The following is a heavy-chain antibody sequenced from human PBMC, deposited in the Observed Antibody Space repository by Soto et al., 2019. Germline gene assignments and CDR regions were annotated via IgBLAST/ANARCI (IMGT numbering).Heavy chain of an antibody. CDR1: GFTFSNYA. CDR2: ISGSGGST. Sequence: EVRLLESGGGLVQPGGSLRLSCAASGFTFSNYAVTWVRQAPGKGLEWVSTISGSGGSTYYADSVKGRFTISRDNSQNTLYLQMNSLRAEDTAVYYCAKDQGSSWYEINYWGQGTLVTVSS. D-gene: IGHD6-13*01. J-gene: IGHJ4*02. V-gene: IGHV3-23*01. CDR3: AKDQGSSWYEINY.